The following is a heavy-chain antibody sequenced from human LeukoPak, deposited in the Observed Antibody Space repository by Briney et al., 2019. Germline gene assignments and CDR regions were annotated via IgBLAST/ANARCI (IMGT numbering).Heavy chain of an antibody. J-gene: IGHJ3*01. CDR3: AKGGLYSTNWFGFDAFDF. CDR2: VTSSGGST. Sequence: GGSLRLSCAASRFTFSTYAMSWVRQAPGKGLEWVSTVTSSGGSTYYTDSVKGRFTISRDNSKNTLYLQMNSLRAEDTAVYYCAKGGLYSTNWFGFDAFDFWGQGTMVTVSS. V-gene: IGHV3-23*01. CDR1: RFTFSTYA. D-gene: IGHD6-13*01.